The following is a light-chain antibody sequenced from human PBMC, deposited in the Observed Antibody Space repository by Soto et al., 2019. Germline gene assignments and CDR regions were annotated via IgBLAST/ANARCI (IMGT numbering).Light chain of an antibody. Sequence: EIVMTQSPATLSVSPGERATLSCRASQSVSSNLAWYQQKPGQSPRLLIYGASTRATGIPARFSGSGSGKEFTLTISSLQSEDFAVYYCQQYNNWPPAFGQGTKVDI. CDR1: QSVSSN. J-gene: IGKJ1*01. CDR2: GAS. V-gene: IGKV3-15*01. CDR3: QQYNNWPPA.